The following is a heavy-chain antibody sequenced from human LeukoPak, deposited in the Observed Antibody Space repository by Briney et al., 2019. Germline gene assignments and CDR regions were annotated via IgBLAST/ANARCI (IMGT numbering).Heavy chain of an antibody. CDR2: INHSGST. V-gene: IGHV4-34*04. D-gene: IGHD4-11*01. Sequence: SETLSLTCAVYGGSFSGYYWSWIRQPPGKGLEWIGEINHSGSTNNNPALKSRASISVDTSKKQFSLKLSSVTAADTAVYYCASLMTTVTSGYYGMDVWGQGTTVTVSS. CDR3: ASLMTTVTSGYYGMDV. J-gene: IGHJ6*02. CDR1: GGSFSGYY.